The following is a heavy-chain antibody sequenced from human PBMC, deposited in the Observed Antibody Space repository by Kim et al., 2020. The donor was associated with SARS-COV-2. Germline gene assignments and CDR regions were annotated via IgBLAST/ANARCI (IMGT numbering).Heavy chain of an antibody. J-gene: IGHJ4*02. CDR2: IAPGGGGI. CDR1: GYSFTTYF. CDR3: AREAPGTCYFVY. D-gene: IGHD1-1*01. Sequence: ASVKVSCKTSGYSFTTYFVHWVRQAPGQGLEWVGRIAPGGGGIHYAKTFLDRVTMTRDTSTTTVYMELSSLTSDDTAIYFCAREAPGTCYFVYWGQGSLVTVSS. V-gene: IGHV1-46*01.